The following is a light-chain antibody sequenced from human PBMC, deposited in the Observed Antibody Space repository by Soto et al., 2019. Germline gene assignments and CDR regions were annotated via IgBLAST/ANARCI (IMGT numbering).Light chain of an antibody. CDR2: RAS. Sequence: DIQMTQSPSTLSASVGDRVTITCRASQNINTWVAWYQQKPGKAPNLLIYRASTLESGVPSRFSGSGSGTEFTLTISSLQPDDFATYFCQQYNSYSEAFGQGTKVEFK. J-gene: IGKJ1*01. CDR1: QNINTW. V-gene: IGKV1-5*01. CDR3: QQYNSYSEA.